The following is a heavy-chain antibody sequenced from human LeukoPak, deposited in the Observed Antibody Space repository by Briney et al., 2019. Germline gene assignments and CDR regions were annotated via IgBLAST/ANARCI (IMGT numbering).Heavy chain of an antibody. CDR2: IKNKADRGEI. D-gene: IGHD1-26*01. Sequence: GSLRLSCAASGFSFSDTYINWVRQIPGTGLEWVGLIKNKADRGEIEYAAPVKDRFTISRDDSKNTVYLQMSSLKTEDTAVYYCTTESSGSLPYWGQGTLVTVSS. CDR1: GFSFSDTY. CDR3: TTESSGSLPY. J-gene: IGHJ4*02. V-gene: IGHV3-15*07.